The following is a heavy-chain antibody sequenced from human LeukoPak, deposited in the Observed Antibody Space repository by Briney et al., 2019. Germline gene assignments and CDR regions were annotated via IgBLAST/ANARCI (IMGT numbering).Heavy chain of an antibody. Sequence: GGSLRLPCTASGFTFGDYAMSWFRQAPGKGLEWVGFIRSKAYGGTTEYAASVKGRFTISRDDSKSIAYLQMNSLKTEDTAVYYCTRDGWGALLYYFDYWGQGTLVTVSS. V-gene: IGHV3-49*03. J-gene: IGHJ4*02. CDR2: IRSKAYGGTT. CDR3: TRDGWGALLYYFDY. CDR1: GFTFGDYA. D-gene: IGHD2-15*01.